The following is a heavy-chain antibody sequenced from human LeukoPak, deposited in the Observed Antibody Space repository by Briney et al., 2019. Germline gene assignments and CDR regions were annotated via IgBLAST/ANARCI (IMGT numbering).Heavy chain of an antibody. CDR1: GGSISGNY. Sequence: SETLSLTCTVSGGSISGNYWTWTRQPPGKGLEWIGQIHYSGKADYNPSLRSRITISVDTSKNQMFLKLSSVTAADTAVSYCARFGVYYDMDVCGQGTTVTVSS. J-gene: IGHJ6*02. CDR2: IHYSGKA. V-gene: IGHV4-59*01. D-gene: IGHD3-3*01. CDR3: ARFGVYYDMDV.